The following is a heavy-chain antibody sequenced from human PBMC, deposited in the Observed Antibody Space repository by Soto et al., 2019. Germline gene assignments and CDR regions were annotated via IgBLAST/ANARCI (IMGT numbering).Heavy chain of an antibody. CDR2: MNPNSGNT. V-gene: IGHV1-8*01. CDR1: GYTFTSYD. Sequence: ASVKVSCKASGYTFTSYDINWVRQATGQGLEWMGWMNPNSGNTGYAQKFQGRVTMTRNTSISTAYMELSSLRSEDTAVYYCARVKRHPSLLFWEPERPDPFAICGQGTMVTV. CDR3: ARVKRHPSLLFWEPERPDPFAI. D-gene: IGHD3-10*02. J-gene: IGHJ3*02.